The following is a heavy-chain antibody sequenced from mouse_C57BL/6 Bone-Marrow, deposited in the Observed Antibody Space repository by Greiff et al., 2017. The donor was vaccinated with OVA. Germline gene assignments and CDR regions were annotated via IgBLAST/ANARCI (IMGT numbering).Heavy chain of an antibody. CDR2: ISSGGSYT. V-gene: IGHV5-6*01. Sequence: EVHLVESGGDLVKPGGSLKLSCAASGFTFSSYGMSWVRQTPDKRLEWVATISSGGSYTYYPDSVKGRFTISRDNAKNTLYLQMSSLQSEDTTIYYCARHGDYGSFFDYWGQGTTLTVSS. CDR3: ARHGDYGSFFDY. D-gene: IGHD1-1*01. J-gene: IGHJ2*01. CDR1: GFTFSSYG.